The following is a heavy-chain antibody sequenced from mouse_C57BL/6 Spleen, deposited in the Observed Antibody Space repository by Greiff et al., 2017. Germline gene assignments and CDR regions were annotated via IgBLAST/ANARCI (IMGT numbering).Heavy chain of an antibody. CDR2: IDPSDSET. Sequence: QVQLQQPGAELVRPGSSVKLSCKASGYTFTSYWMHWVKQMPIQGLEWIGNIDPSDSETHYNQKFKDKATLTVDKSSSTAYMQLSSLTSEDSAVYYGAREDSNYDYAMDYGGKGTSVTVS. CDR3: AREDSNYDYAMDY. CDR1: GYTFTSYW. V-gene: IGHV1-52*01. D-gene: IGHD2-5*01. J-gene: IGHJ4*01.